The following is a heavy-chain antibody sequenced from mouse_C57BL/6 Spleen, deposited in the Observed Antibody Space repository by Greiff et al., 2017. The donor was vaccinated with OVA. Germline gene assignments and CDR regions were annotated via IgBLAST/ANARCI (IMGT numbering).Heavy chain of an antibody. CDR2: IYPSDSET. Sequence: QVQLQQPGAELVRPGSSVKLSCKASGYTFTSYWMDWVKQRPGQGLEWIGNIYPSDSETHYNQKFKDKATLTVDKSSSTAYMQLSSLTSEDSAVYYCARRDLYYFDYWGQGTTLTVSS. CDR3: ARRDLYYFDY. J-gene: IGHJ2*01. CDR1: GYTFTSYW. D-gene: IGHD3-3*01. V-gene: IGHV1-61*01.